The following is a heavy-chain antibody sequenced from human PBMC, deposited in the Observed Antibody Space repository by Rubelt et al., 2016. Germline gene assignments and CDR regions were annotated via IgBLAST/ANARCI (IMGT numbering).Heavy chain of an antibody. CDR3: ARGDRSFDY. V-gene: IGHV1-2*06. J-gene: IGHJ4*02. CDR1: GYTFTGYY. CDR2: INPNSGGT. D-gene: IGHD3-16*01. Sequence: QVQLVQSGAEVKKPGASVKVSCKASGYTFTGYYMHWVRKAPGQGLEWMERINPNSGGTNHARKSLGGVTRTTDTSTVTAYMELRSLRSDDTAVYYCARGDRSFDYWGQGTLVTVSS.